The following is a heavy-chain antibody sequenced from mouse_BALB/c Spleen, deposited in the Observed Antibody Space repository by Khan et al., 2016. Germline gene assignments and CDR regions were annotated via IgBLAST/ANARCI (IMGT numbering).Heavy chain of an antibody. V-gene: IGHV5-6-5*01. CDR3: ARGGNYYFDY. CDR1: GFTFSSYA. CDR2: ISSGGST. Sequence: EVQLQESGGGLVKPGGSLKLSCAASGFTFSSYAMSWVRQTPEKRLEWVASISSGGSTYYPDSVKGRFTISRDNARNILYLQMSSLRSEDTAMYXCARGGNYYFDYWGQGTTLTVSS. D-gene: IGHD2-1*01. J-gene: IGHJ2*01.